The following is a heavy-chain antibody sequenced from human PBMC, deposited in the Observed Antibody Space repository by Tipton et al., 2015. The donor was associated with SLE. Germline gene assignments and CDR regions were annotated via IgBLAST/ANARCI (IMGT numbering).Heavy chain of an antibody. J-gene: IGHJ4*02. CDR2: IYTSGST. Sequence: TLSLTCTVSGGSISSGSYYWSWIRQPAGKGLEWIGRIYTSGSTNYNPSLKSRVTISVDTSKNQFSLKLSPVTAADTAVYYCARGIVGATGGYFDYWGQGTLVTVSS. D-gene: IGHD1-26*01. CDR1: GGSISSGSYY. V-gene: IGHV4-61*02. CDR3: ARGIVGATGGYFDY.